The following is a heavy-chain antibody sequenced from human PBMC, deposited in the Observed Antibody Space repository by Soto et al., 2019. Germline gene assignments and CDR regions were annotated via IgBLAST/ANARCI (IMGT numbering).Heavy chain of an antibody. CDR3: ASYSLYGMDV. Sequence: KTSETLSLTCSFSGGSISIGYYYWSWIRQPPGKGLEWIGNIYYSGNTYYNPSLKSRLIISIDTSKKQFSLKVGSVTAADTAVYYCASYSLYGMDVWGQGTTVTVSS. CDR1: GGSISIGYYY. V-gene: IGHV4-30-4*01. J-gene: IGHJ6*01. CDR2: IYYSGNT. D-gene: IGHD2-21*01.